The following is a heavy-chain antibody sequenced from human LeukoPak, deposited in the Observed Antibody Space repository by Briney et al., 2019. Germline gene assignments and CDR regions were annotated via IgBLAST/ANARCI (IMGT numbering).Heavy chain of an antibody. CDR1: GGTFSSYA. CDR2: IIPIFGTA. CDR3: ARGRWLQHGYFDY. J-gene: IGHJ4*02. D-gene: IGHD5-24*01. V-gene: IGHV1-69*05. Sequence: ASVKVSCKASGGTFSSYAISWVRQVPGQGLEWMGRIIPIFGTANYAQKFQGRVTITTDESTSTAYMELSSLRSEDTAVYYCARGRWLQHGYFDYWGQGTLVTVSS.